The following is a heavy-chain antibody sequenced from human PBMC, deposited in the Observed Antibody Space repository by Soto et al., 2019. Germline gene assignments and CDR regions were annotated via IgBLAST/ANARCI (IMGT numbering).Heavy chain of an antibody. V-gene: IGHV4-59*01. CDR3: ARVRMTYYDYVWGSYRYTGYYYYGMDV. CDR1: GGSISSYY. J-gene: IGHJ6*02. CDR2: IYYSGST. Sequence: SETLSLTCTVSGGSISSYYWSWIRQPPGKGLEWIGYIYYSGSTNYNPSLKSRVTISVDTSKNQFSLKLSSVTAADTAVYYCARVRMTYYDYVWGSYRYTGYYYYGMDVWGQGTTVTVSS. D-gene: IGHD3-16*02.